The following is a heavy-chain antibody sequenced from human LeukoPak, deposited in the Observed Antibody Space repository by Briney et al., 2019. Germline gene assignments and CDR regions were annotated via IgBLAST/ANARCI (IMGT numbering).Heavy chain of an antibody. CDR3: ARDSGAKWKYYYYYYMDV. Sequence: GASVKVSCKASGGTFSSYAISWVRQAPGQGLEWMGGIIPIFGTANYAQKFQGRVTITADESTSTAYMELSSLRSEDTAVYYCARDSGAKWKYYYYYYMDVWGKGITVTISS. D-gene: IGHD1-1*01. CDR1: GGTFSSYA. J-gene: IGHJ6*03. V-gene: IGHV1-69*13. CDR2: IIPIFGTA.